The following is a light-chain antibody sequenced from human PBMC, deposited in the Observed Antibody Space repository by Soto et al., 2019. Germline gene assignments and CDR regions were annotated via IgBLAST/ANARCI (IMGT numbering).Light chain of an antibody. Sequence: QAVLTQPPSVSAAPGQKVTISCSGSSSNIGRNYVSWYQQFPGTAPKLVLYSNTARPSGVPDRFSGSRSGSSGSLAITGLQPEDEADYYCQSYDSGVTGSVFGTGTKLTVL. V-gene: IGLV1-40*01. CDR3: QSYDSGVTGSV. J-gene: IGLJ1*01. CDR1: SSNIGRNY. CDR2: SNT.